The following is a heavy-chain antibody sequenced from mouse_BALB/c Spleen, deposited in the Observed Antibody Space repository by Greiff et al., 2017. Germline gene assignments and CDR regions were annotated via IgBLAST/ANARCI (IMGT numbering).Heavy chain of an antibody. D-gene: IGHD2-3*01. CDR1: GFTFSSYG. J-gene: IGHJ2*01. CDR3: AAYDGYY. V-gene: IGHV5-6-3*01. Sequence: EVNVVESGGGLVQPGGSLKLSCAASGFTFSSYGMSWVRQTPDKRLELVATINSNGGSTYYPDSVKGRFTISRDNAKNTLYLQMSSLKSEDTAMYYCAAYDGYYWGQGTPLTVSA. CDR2: INSNGGST.